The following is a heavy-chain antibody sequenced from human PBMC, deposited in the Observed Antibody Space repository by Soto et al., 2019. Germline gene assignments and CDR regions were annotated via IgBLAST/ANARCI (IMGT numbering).Heavy chain of an antibody. J-gene: IGHJ3*02. D-gene: IGHD3-3*01. V-gene: IGHV6-1*01. CDR3: ARGRFNAFGI. CDR1: GASVSSNRVA. Sequence: QVQLQQSGPGLVKPSQPLSLTCAISGASVSSNRVAWNWIRQSPSKGLEWLGRTYYRSKWYNDYGVTVKGRITINPDTSKNQFSLQLNSVTPEDTAVYYCARGRFNAFGIWGQGTMVTVSS. CDR2: TYYRSKWYN.